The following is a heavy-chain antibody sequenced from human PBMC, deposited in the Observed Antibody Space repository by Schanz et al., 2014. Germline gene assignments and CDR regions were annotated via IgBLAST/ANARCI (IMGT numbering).Heavy chain of an antibody. CDR3: ARGGFFDSTSFDS. V-gene: IGHV1-46*03. J-gene: IGHJ4*02. CDR2: INPSSGTT. Sequence: QVQLVQSGAEVKKPGASVKVSCKASGYTFTSYYMHWVRQAPGQGLEWMGIINPSSGTTRIAQNFQGRLTVTRDTSTSTVNMELSSLRSEDTAVYYCARGGFFDSTSFDSWGQGTLVTVYS. CDR1: GYTFTSYY. D-gene: IGHD2-2*01.